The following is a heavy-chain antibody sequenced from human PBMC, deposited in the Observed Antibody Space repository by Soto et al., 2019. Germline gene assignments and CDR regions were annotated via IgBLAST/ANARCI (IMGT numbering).Heavy chain of an antibody. CDR1: GFTFSSYT. Sequence: QVQLVESGGGVVQPGRSLRLSCAASGFTFSSYTMHWVRQAPGKGLEWVALISYSGNNKYYADSVKGRFTISRDNFKNTLFLQVYSMRAEDTAVYYCATEGGPEYISGTDAFDIWGQGTMVTVSS. D-gene: IGHD6-19*01. CDR3: ATEGGPEYISGTDAFDI. J-gene: IGHJ3*02. V-gene: IGHV3-30-3*01. CDR2: ISYSGNNK.